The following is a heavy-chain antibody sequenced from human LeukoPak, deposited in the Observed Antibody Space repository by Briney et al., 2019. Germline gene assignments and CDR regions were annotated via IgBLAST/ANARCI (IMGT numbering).Heavy chain of an antibody. CDR3: ARDQKFQALDY. CDR1: GFTFSSYS. V-gene: IGHV3-21*01. Sequence: GGSLRLSCAASGFTFSSYSMNWVRQAPGEGLEWVSSISSSSSYIYYADSVKGRFTISRDNAKNSLYLQMNSLRAEDTAVYYCARDQKFQALDYWGQGTLVTVSS. J-gene: IGHJ4*02. CDR2: ISSSSSYI.